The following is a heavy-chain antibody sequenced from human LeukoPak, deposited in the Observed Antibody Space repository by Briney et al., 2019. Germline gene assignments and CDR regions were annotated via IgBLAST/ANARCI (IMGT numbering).Heavy chain of an antibody. CDR3: ATRSRAVVAFDY. V-gene: IGHV1-2*02. D-gene: IGHD2-15*01. CDR2: INPNSGGT. J-gene: IGHJ4*02. CDR1: GGTFSSYA. Sequence: GASVKVSCKASGGTFSSYAISWVRQAPGQGLEWMGWINPNSGGTNYAQKFQGRVTMTRDTSISTAYMELSRLRSDDTAVYYCATRSRAVVAFDYWGQGTLVTVSS.